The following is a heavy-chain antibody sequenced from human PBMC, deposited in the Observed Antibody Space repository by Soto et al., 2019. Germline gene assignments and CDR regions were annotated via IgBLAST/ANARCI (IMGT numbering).Heavy chain of an antibody. D-gene: IGHD3-10*01. CDR3: ATALRLLWFGDSGPNWFDP. V-gene: IGHV1-24*01. Sequence: GASVKVSCKVSGYTPPELFMHWVRQAPGKGLEWMGGFDPEDGETIYAQKFQGRVTMTEDTSTDTAYMELSSLRSEDTAVYYCATALRLLWFGDSGPNWFDPWGQGTLVTVSS. CDR1: GYTPPELF. J-gene: IGHJ5*02. CDR2: FDPEDGET.